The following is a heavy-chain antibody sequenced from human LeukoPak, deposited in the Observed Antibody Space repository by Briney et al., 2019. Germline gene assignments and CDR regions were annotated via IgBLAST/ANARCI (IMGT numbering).Heavy chain of an antibody. CDR2: ISAYNGNT. Sequence: GASVKVSCKASGYTFTSYGISWVRQAPGQGPEWMGWISAYNGNTNYAQKLQGRVTMTTDTSTSTAYMELRSLRSDDTAVYYCARVRTGSGWNNWFDPWGQGTLVTVSS. D-gene: IGHD6-19*01. CDR3: ARVRTGSGWNNWFDP. V-gene: IGHV1-18*01. J-gene: IGHJ5*02. CDR1: GYTFTSYG.